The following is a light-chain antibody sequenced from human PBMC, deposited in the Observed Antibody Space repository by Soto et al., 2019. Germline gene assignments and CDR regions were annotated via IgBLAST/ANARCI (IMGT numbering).Light chain of an antibody. CDR3: CSYAGSYNYV. J-gene: IGLJ1*01. V-gene: IGLV2-11*01. CDR2: DVT. Sequence: QSVLTQPRSVSGSPGQSFTISCTGTSSDVGGYNSVSWFQQHPGKAPKLMIYDVTKRPSGVPDRFSGSKSGNTASLTISGLQAEDEADYYCCSYAGSYNYVFGTGTKVTVL. CDR1: SSDVGGYNS.